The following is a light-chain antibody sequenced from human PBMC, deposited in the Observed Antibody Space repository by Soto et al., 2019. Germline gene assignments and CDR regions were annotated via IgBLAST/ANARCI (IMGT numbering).Light chain of an antibody. J-gene: IGKJ2*01. Sequence: EIVLTQSPATLSLSPGERATLSCRASQSVSSYLAWYQQKPGRAPRLLIYDASNRATGIPARFSGSGSGTDFTLTISSLEPEDFAVYYCQQRSNWPPMYTFGQGTKLEI. CDR3: QQRSNWPPMYT. CDR1: QSVSSY. CDR2: DAS. V-gene: IGKV3-11*01.